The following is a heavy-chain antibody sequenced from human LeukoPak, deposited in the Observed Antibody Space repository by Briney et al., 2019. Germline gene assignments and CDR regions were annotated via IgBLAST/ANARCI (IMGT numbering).Heavy chain of an antibody. D-gene: IGHD4-17*01. Sequence: GGSLRFSCATSGFALSSYGMHWVRQAPGKGLEWVAVIWYDGSNQYYADSVKGRFTISRDTSKNTLYLQMNSLRAEDTGVYYCARDVASYPTDWGQGTLVTVSS. CDR1: GFALSSYG. V-gene: IGHV3-33*01. CDR2: IWYDGSNQ. CDR3: ARDVASYPTD. J-gene: IGHJ4*02.